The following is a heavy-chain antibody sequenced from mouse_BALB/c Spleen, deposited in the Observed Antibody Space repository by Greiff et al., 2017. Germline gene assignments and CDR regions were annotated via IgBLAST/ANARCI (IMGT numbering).Heavy chain of an antibody. CDR3: ARDVGNYFDD. D-gene: IGHD4-1*01. Sequence: EVKLMESGGGLVQPGGSRKLSCAASGFTFSDYGMAWVRQAPGKGPEWVAFISNLAYSIYYADTVTGRFTISRENAKNTLYLEMSSLRSEDTAMYYCARDVGNYFDDWGQGTTLTVSS. CDR2: ISNLAYSI. V-gene: IGHV5-15*02. CDR1: GFTFSDYG. J-gene: IGHJ2*01.